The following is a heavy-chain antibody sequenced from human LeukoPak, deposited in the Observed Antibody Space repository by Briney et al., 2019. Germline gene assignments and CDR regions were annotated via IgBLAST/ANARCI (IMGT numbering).Heavy chain of an antibody. CDR1: GYSISSSNW. Sequence: SDTLPLTCAVSGYSISSSNWWGWIRQSPGKGLEWIGYIYYSGSTYYNPSLKSRVTMSVATSKNQFSLKLNSVTAVDTAVYYCARILSSGWTGGAFDIWGQGTMVIVSS. V-gene: IGHV4-28*01. J-gene: IGHJ3*02. CDR3: ARILSSGWTGGAFDI. D-gene: IGHD6-19*01. CDR2: IYYSGST.